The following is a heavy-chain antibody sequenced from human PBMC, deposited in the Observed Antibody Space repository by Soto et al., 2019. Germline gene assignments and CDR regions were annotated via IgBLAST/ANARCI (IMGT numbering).Heavy chain of an antibody. D-gene: IGHD1-26*01. V-gene: IGHV1-18*01. J-gene: IGHJ6*02. CDR2: ISAKHGDT. Sequence: QVHLVQSGAELKKPGASVRVSCKASGYSFIRNGISWVRQAPGQGLEWMGWISAKHGDTNYAQKFQGRVIMTTDTSTSTAYMELRSLRSDDTAVYYCVRDRDSDTWPSRDVWGQGTTVTVSS. CDR3: VRDRDSDTWPSRDV. CDR1: GYSFIRNG.